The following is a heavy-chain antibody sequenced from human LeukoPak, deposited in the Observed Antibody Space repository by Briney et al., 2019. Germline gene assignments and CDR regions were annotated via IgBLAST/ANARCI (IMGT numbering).Heavy chain of an antibody. J-gene: IGHJ4*02. CDR3: AKDGRYSGGGPDY. CDR2: ISWNSGSI. V-gene: IGHV3-9*01. Sequence: GGSLRLSCAASGFTFDDYAMHWVRQAPGKGLEWVSGISWNSGSIGYADSVKGRFTISRDNAKNSLYLQMNSLRAEDTALYYCAKDGRYSGGGPDYWGQGTLVTVSS. CDR1: GFTFDDYA. D-gene: IGHD1-26*01.